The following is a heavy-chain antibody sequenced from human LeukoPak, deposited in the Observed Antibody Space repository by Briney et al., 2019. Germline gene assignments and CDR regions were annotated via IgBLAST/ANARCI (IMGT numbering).Heavy chain of an antibody. V-gene: IGHV3-30*04. CDR2: ISYDGSNK. J-gene: IGHJ4*02. D-gene: IGHD6-13*01. CDR1: GFTFSSYA. Sequence: GGSLRLSCAASGFTFSSYAMHWVRQAPGKGLEWVAVISYDGSNKYYADSVKGRFTISRDNSKNTLYLQMNSLRAEDTAVYYCARARQRYSSSWYQDYWGQGTLVTVSS. CDR3: ARARQRYSSSWYQDY.